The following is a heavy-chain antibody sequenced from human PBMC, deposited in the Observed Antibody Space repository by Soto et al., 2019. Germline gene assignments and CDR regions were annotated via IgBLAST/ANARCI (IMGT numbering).Heavy chain of an antibody. J-gene: IGHJ4*02. D-gene: IGHD3-16*02. V-gene: IGHV3-15*01. Sequence: PGGSLRLSCAASGFLFNNAGMSWVRQAPGKGLEWVGRIKRKSDGETTDYAAPVKGRFSISRDDSEHTLYLHMNSLKTEDTAVYYCSTDSYDFVWGSYRFLHYRGQGTLVTVSS. CDR1: GFLFNNAG. CDR3: STDSYDFVWGSYRFLHY. CDR2: IKRKSDGETT.